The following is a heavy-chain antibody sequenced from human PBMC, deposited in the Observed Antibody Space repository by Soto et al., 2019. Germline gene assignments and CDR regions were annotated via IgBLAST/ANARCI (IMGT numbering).Heavy chain of an antibody. D-gene: IGHD3-10*01. CDR3: AKDRFHLLTMVRGVPDY. V-gene: IGHV3-23*01. J-gene: IGHJ4*02. Sequence: PAGSLRLSFSASVYPFSSYAMSWVRPATGKGLEWVSAISGSGGSTYYADSVKGRFTISRDNSKNTLYLQMNSLRAEDTAVYYCAKDRFHLLTMVRGVPDYRGQGTLVTVSS. CDR1: VYPFSSYA. CDR2: ISGSGGST.